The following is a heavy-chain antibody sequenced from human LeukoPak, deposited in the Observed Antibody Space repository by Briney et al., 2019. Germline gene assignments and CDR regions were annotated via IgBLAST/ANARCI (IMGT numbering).Heavy chain of an antibody. CDR1: GGSTINYF. V-gene: IGHV4-4*07. CDR2: IYTSGTT. J-gene: IGHJ4*02. CDR3: ARAEGSGSGAYTLDY. D-gene: IGHD3-10*01. Sequence: SETLPLTCTVSGGSTINYFRSWIRQPAGKGLEWIGHIYTSGTTHYNPSLNNRVTISLDTSKSQFSLHLNSVTAADTAVYYCARAEGSGSGAYTLDYWGQGILVTVSS.